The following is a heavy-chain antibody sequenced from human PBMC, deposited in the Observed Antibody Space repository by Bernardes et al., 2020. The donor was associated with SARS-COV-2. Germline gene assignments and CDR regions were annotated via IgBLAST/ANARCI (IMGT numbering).Heavy chain of an antibody. D-gene: IGHD5-12*01. CDR1: GFTFNNFG. CDR3: ARDKGKGGYGDY. V-gene: IGHV3-30*03. J-gene: IGHJ4*02. Sequence: GGSLRLSCEASGFTFNNFGMHWVRQAPGKGLEWVAVISYEGSIQHYADSVKGRFTISRDSSKNTVYLQMNTLRPEDTAVYYCARDKGKGGYGDYWGQGTLVTVSS. CDR2: ISYEGSIQ.